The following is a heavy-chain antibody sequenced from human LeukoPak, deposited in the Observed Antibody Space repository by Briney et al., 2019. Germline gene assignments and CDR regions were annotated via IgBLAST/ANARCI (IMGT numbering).Heavy chain of an antibody. D-gene: IGHD1-26*01. CDR3: AKDDASGSYSHY. Sequence: PGGSLRLSCAASGFTFGSYAMTWVRRSPGEGLEWVSTIGASGGGDTYYADSVKGRFTISRDNSKNTLYLQMKSLRAEDTAVYYCAKDDASGSYSHYWGQGTLVSVSS. V-gene: IGHV3-23*01. J-gene: IGHJ4*02. CDR1: GFTFGSYA. CDR2: IGASGGGDT.